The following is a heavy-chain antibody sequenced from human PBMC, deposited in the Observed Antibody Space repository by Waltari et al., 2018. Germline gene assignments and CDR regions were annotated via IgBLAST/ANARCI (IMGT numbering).Heavy chain of an antibody. Sequence: EVQLVESGGGLVQPGGSVRLSCAASGFSFNSYSMNWVRQGPGAGMELIAFIRSSSSTIHYAASVKGRFTISRDKATKSVYLQMDSLRAEDTAVYYCARALLRGVNDYRGQGTLVTVSS. D-gene: IGHD3-10*01. CDR2: IRSSSSTI. J-gene: IGHJ4*02. CDR3: ARALLRGVNDY. V-gene: IGHV3-48*01. CDR1: GFSFNSYS.